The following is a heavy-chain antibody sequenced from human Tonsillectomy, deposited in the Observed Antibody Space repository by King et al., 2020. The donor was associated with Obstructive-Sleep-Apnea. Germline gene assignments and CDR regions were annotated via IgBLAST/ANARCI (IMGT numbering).Heavy chain of an antibody. CDR1: GFTFRNYA. V-gene: IGHV3-23*04. D-gene: IGHD6-19*01. CDR2: ISARDGTT. CDR3: AKTYSSGRSLKPDYFDF. Sequence: VQLVESGGGLVQPGGSLRLSCVASGFTFRNYAMTWVRQAPGKGLEWGSAISARDGTTYYADSVKGRFTISRDNSKNTLSLQMNSLRAEDTAVYYCAKTYSSGRSLKPDYFDFWGQGTLVTVSS. J-gene: IGHJ4*02.